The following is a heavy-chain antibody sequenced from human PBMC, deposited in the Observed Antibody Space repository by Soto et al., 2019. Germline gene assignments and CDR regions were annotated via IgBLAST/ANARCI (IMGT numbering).Heavy chain of an antibody. Sequence: GGSLRFSCAASGFTFSSYAMSWVRQGPGKGLECGSAIIGSGGSTYYADSVKGRFTISRDNSKNTLYRQMNSLRAAETNVYYCEYQKRGPVDTAIVHTSGCGKGTRVTVSS. CDR1: GFTFSSYA. D-gene: IGHD5-18*01. CDR3: EYQKRGPVDTAIVHTSG. CDR2: IIGSGGST. V-gene: IGHV3-23*01. J-gene: IGHJ4*02.